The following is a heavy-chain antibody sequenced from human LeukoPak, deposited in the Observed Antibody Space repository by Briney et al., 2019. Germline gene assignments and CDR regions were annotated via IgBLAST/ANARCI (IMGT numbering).Heavy chain of an antibody. D-gene: IGHD3-16*02. CDR3: ARAHHRRVYDYVWGSYPY. V-gene: IGHV3-15*01. CDR1: GFTFSNAW. Sequence: PGGSLRLSCAASGFTFSNAWMSWVRQAPGKGLEWVGRIKSKTDGGTTDYAAPVKGRFTISRDNSKSTVFLQMNSLRAEDTAVYYCARAHHRRVYDYVWGSYPYWGQGTLVTVSS. CDR2: IKSKTDGGTT. J-gene: IGHJ4*02.